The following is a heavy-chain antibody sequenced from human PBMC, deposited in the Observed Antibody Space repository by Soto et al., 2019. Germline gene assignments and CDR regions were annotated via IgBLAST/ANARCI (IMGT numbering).Heavy chain of an antibody. D-gene: IGHD3-16*01. V-gene: IGHV3-23*01. Sequence: GGCMRLSCQSSRFTFVSYAMSWVRQAPGKGLEWVALAQRNQVTYYADSVRGRFTVSRDNSKNTVYLQMDSLRVEDTALYFCAKWRRGWYYDCDFWGRGAMVTVSS. CDR3: AKWRRGWYYDCDF. J-gene: IGHJ4*02. CDR2: AQRNQVT. CDR1: RFTFVSYA.